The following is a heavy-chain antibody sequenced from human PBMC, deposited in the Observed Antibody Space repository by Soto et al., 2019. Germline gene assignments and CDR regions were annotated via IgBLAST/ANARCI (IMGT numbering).Heavy chain of an antibody. D-gene: IGHD3-9*01. V-gene: IGHV3-48*02. CDR3: VRDDILGVRSFDY. CDR1: GFTFSGYS. CDR2: ISSGSKTI. J-gene: IGHJ4*02. Sequence: GGSLRLSCAASGFTFSGYSVNWVRQAPGKGLEWVSYISSGSKTIYYAESVKGRFTVSRDNARNSQYLQMNSPRDEDTAVYYCVRDDILGVRSFDYWGQGTLVTVSS.